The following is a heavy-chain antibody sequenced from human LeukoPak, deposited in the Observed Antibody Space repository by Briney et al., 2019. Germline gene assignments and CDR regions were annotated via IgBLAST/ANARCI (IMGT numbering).Heavy chain of an antibody. D-gene: IGHD3-10*01. CDR2: ISSSSSYI. CDR3: ARGRVRGVISPVH. J-gene: IGHJ4*02. Sequence: GGSLRLSCAASGFTFSSYSMNWVRQAPGKGLEWVSSISSSSSYIYYADSVKGRFTISRDNAKDSLYLQMNSLRAEDTAVYYCARGRVRGVISPVHWGQGTLVTVSS. CDR1: GFTFSSYS. V-gene: IGHV3-21*01.